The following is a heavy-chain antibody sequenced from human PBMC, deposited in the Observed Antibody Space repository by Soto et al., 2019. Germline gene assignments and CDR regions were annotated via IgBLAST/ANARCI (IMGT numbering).Heavy chain of an antibody. CDR1: GVSISSGGYS. CDR3: ARAREPHYYFDY. V-gene: IGHV4-30-2*01. J-gene: IGHJ4*02. Sequence: PSETLSLTCAVSGVSISSGGYSWSWIRQPPGKGLEWIGYIYHSGSTYYNPSLKSRVTISVDRSKNQFSLKLSSVTAADTAVYYCARAREPHYYFDYWGQGTLVTVSS. D-gene: IGHD6-6*01. CDR2: IYHSGST.